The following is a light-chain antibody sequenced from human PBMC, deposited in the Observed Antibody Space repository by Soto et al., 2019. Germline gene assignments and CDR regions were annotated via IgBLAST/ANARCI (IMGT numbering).Light chain of an antibody. J-gene: IGKJ1*01. CDR3: QQRSNWPPWT. V-gene: IGKV3-11*01. CDR2: DAS. Sequence: EIVLTQSPATLSLSPGERATLSCRASQSVSSYLAWYQQKPGQAPRLLIYDASNRATGIPARFSGSGSGTDFTLTISRLEPDDFAVYYCQQRSNWPPWTFGQGTKVDIK. CDR1: QSVSSY.